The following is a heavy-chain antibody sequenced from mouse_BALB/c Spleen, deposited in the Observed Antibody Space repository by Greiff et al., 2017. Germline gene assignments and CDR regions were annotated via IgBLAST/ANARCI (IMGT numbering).Heavy chain of an antibody. J-gene: IGHJ4*01. Sequence: EVQRVESGGGLVKPGGSLKLSCAASGFTFSSYTMSWVRQTPEKRLEWVATISSGGSYTYYPDSVKGRFTISRDNAKNTLYLQMSSLKSEDTAMYYCTRAYDGYSYAMDYWGQGTSVTVSS. CDR3: TRAYDGYSYAMDY. D-gene: IGHD2-3*01. CDR1: GFTFSSYT. V-gene: IGHV5-6-4*01. CDR2: ISSGGSYT.